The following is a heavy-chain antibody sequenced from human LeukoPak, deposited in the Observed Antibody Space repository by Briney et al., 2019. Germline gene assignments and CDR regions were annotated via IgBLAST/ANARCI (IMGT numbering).Heavy chain of an antibody. CDR2: MNPNSGNT. CDR1: GYTFTSYD. Sequence: ASVKVSCKASGYTFTSYDINWVRQATGQGLEWMGWMNPNSGNTGYAQKFQGRVTMTRNTSISTAYMELSSLRSEDTAVYYCARKFTYYYDSSGYYYFDYWGQGTLVTVSS. J-gene: IGHJ4*02. V-gene: IGHV1-8*01. CDR3: ARKFTYYYDSSGYYYFDY. D-gene: IGHD3-22*01.